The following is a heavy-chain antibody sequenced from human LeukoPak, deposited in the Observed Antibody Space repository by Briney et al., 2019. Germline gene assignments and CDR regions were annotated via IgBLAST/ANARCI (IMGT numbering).Heavy chain of an antibody. D-gene: IGHD2-15*01. Sequence: EGSLRLSCAASGFTFSSYDMHWVRQAPGKGLEWVAIISYDGSNKYYADSVKGRFTISRDNSKNTLYLQMNSLRAEDTAVYYCAKEVVGYKNFDYWGQGTLVTVSS. CDR3: AKEVVGYKNFDY. CDR1: GFTFSSYD. CDR2: ISYDGSNK. J-gene: IGHJ4*02. V-gene: IGHV3-30*18.